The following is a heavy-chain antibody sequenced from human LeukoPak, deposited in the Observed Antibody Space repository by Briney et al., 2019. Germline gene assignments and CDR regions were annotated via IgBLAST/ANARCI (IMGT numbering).Heavy chain of an antibody. CDR3: ARVLARYGNLDY. CDR2: INPRGGST. J-gene: IGHJ4*02. CDR1: GYTFISYY. D-gene: IGHD1-14*01. Sequence: ASVKVSCKASGYTFISYYMHWVRQAPGQGLEWMGIINPRGGSTSYAQKFQGRVTMTRDTSTSTVYMELSRLTSDDTAVYYCARVLARYGNLDYWGQGILVTVSS. V-gene: IGHV1-46*01.